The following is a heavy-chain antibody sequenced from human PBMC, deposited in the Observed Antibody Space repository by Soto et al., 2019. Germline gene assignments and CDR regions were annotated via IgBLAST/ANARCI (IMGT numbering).Heavy chain of an antibody. CDR2: INDSGDI. D-gene: IGHD6-19*01. J-gene: IGHJ6*02. Sequence: PSETLSLTCAVYGGSFSGYQWSWIHQTPGKGLEWIGGINDSGDINYNPSLKSRVTILVDAAKNQFSLKLSSVTAADTVVYYCARGRPAYSSGWYFNYYYYGMDVWGQGTTVTVSS. CDR3: ARGRPAYSSGWYFNYYYYGMDV. CDR1: GGSFSGYQ. V-gene: IGHV4-34*01.